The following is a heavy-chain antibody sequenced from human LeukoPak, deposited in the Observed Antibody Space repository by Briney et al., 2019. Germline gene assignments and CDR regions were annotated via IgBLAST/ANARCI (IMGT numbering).Heavy chain of an antibody. J-gene: IGHJ5*02. CDR1: GDSVSSNSAA. CDR2: TYYRAKWFN. D-gene: IGHD6-13*01. Sequence: SQTLSLTCVISGDSVSSNSAAWNWIRQSPSRGLEWLGRTYYRAKWFNDYAVSVKSRITIKPDTSKIQFSLQLNSVTPEDTAVYYCTGEPEQQLVRAWFDPWGQGTLVTVSS. V-gene: IGHV6-1*01. CDR3: TGEPEQQLVRAWFDP.